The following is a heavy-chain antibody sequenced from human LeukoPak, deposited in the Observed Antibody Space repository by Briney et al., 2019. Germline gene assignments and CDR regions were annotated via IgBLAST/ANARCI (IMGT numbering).Heavy chain of an antibody. Sequence: SETLSLTCTVSGGSISSGTYYWSWIRQHPGKGLEWIGYMYYSGSTYYNPSLKSRVTISVDTSKNQFSLKLSSVTAADTAVYYCARYKAGDWNYEDGYFFDYWGQGTLVTVSS. CDR1: GGSISSGTYY. CDR2: MYYSGST. J-gene: IGHJ4*02. D-gene: IGHD1-7*01. V-gene: IGHV4-31*02. CDR3: ARYKAGDWNYEDGYFFDY.